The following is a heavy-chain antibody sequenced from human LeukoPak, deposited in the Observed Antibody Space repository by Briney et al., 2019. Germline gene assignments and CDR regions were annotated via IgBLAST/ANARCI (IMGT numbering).Heavy chain of an antibody. J-gene: IGHJ4*02. CDR1: GYTFTSYG. CDR3: ARALDSGYDPGLGY. V-gene: IGHV1-69*13. Sequence: ASVKVSCKASGYTFTSYGFNWVRQAPGQGLEWMGGIIPLFGTANYAQKFQGRVTSTADESTSTAYMELSSLRSEDTAVYYCARALDSGYDPGLGYWGQGTLVSVSS. D-gene: IGHD5-12*01. CDR2: IIPLFGTA.